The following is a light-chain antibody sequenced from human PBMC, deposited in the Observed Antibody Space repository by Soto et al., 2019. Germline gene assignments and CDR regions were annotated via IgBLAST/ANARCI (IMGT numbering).Light chain of an antibody. CDR3: SSYTGSSTPLV. CDR1: SSDVGGYNY. Sequence: QSALTQPASVSGSPGQSITISCTGTSSDVGGYNYVSWYQQHPGKAPKLMIYDVSNRPSGVSTRFSGSKSGNTASLTISGRQAEYEADYYCSSYTGSSTPLVFGGGTKLAVL. V-gene: IGLV2-14*01. CDR2: DVS. J-gene: IGLJ2*01.